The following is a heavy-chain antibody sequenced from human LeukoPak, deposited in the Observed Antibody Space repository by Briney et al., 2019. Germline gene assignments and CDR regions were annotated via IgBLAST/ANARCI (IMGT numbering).Heavy chain of an antibody. CDR2: IYYSGST. D-gene: IGHD3-9*01. CDR3: ARSVREDYDILTGSLFDL. J-gene: IGHJ2*01. CDR1: VGSISSSSYY. Sequence: PSETLSLTCTVSVGSISSSSYYWGWIRQPPGKGLEWIGSIYYSGSTYYNPSLKSRVTISVDTSKNQFSLKLSSVTAADTAVYYCARSVREDYDILTGSLFDLWGRGTLVTVSS. V-gene: IGHV4-39*01.